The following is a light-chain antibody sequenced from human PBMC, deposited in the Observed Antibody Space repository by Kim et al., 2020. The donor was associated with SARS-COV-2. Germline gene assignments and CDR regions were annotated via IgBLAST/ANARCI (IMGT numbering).Light chain of an antibody. V-gene: IGKV3-20*01. CDR1: QSVSSSY. Sequence: SPGERATLSCRASQSVSSSYLAWYQQKPGQAPRLLIYGASSRATSVPDRFSGSGSGTDFTLTITRLEPEDFAVYYCQQYGNSPHTFGQGTKVDIK. CDR2: GAS. J-gene: IGKJ1*01. CDR3: QQYGNSPHT.